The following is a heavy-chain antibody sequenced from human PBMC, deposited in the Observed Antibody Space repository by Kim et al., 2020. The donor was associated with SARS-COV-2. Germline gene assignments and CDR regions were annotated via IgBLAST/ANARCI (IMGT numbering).Heavy chain of an antibody. CDR3: ARDLILEFGVLGYYYGMAV. V-gene: IGHV3-48*03. CDR2: ISSSGSTI. CDR1: GFTFSSYE. J-gene: IGHJ6*02. Sequence: GGSLRLSCAASGFTFSSYEMNWVRQAPGKGLEWVSYISSSGSTIYYADSVKGRFTISRDNAKNSLYLQMNSLGAEDTAVYYCARDLILEFGVLGYYYGMAVWSQRATVTDS. D-gene: IGHD3-16*01.